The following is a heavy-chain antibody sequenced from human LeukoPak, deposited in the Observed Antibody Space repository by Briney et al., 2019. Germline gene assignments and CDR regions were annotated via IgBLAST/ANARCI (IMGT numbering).Heavy chain of an antibody. CDR1: GFTFSSYT. Sequence: GGSLRLSCAAAGFTFSSYTMSWVRQAPGKGLEWVSAISGSGGSTYYADSVKGRFTISRDNSKNTLYLQMNSLRADDTAVYYCAKDLRRFLEWLLYDYWGQGTLVTVSS. J-gene: IGHJ4*02. D-gene: IGHD3-3*01. CDR2: ISGSGGST. CDR3: AKDLRRFLEWLLYDY. V-gene: IGHV3-23*01.